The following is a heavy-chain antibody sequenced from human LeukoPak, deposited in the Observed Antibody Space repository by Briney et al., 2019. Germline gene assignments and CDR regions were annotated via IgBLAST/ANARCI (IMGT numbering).Heavy chain of an antibody. CDR3: AKDLNYGELVDS. V-gene: IGHV3-11*01. CDR1: GFTFSDYN. D-gene: IGHD4-17*01. J-gene: IGHJ4*02. CDR2: ISRSGSTK. Sequence: GSLRLSCAASGFTFSDYNMRWIRQAPGKGLEWVSSISRSGSTKYYADSVKGRFTISRDNSGNTLYLQMNSLRTEDTAVYYCAKDLNYGELVDSWGKGTLVTVSS.